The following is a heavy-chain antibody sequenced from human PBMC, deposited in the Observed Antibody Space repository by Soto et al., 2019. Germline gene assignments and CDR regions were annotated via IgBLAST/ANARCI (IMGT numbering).Heavy chain of an antibody. CDR2: TKNKANRYTT. Sequence: EVQLVESGGGLVQPGGSLRLSCAASGFTLSDHYMDWVPQAPGKGLEWVGSTKNKANRYTTEYAASVNGRFTISRDDSKNSLYLQMNSLKTEDTAVYYCARWVSGSPDNWGQGTLVTVSS. V-gene: IGHV3-72*01. CDR1: GFTLSDHY. J-gene: IGHJ4*02. D-gene: IGHD1-26*01. CDR3: ARWVSGSPDN.